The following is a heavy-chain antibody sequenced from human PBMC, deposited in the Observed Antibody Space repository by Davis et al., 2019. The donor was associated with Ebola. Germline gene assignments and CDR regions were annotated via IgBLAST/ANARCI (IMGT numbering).Heavy chain of an antibody. J-gene: IGHJ5*02. CDR1: GYTFTNYG. CDR3: ARDRIPYSSSSNWFDP. CDR2: INPHNGNT. V-gene: IGHV1-18*04. D-gene: IGHD6-13*01. Sequence: ASVKVSCKASGYTFTNYGITWVRQAPGQGLEWMGWINPHNGNTNYAQNVQGRVTMTTDTSTSTAYMELRSLRSDDTAVYYCARDRIPYSSSSNWFDPWGQGTLVTVSS.